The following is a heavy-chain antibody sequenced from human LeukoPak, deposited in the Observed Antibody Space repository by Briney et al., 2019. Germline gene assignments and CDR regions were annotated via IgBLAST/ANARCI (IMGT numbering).Heavy chain of an antibody. V-gene: IGHV4-34*01. CDR2: INHRGST. CDR3: ARVRIQLWSAINYYYYYGMDV. J-gene: IGHJ6*02. Sequence: SEPLSLPCAVYGGSFSGYYWSWIRQPPGKGLEWIGEINHRGSTNYNPSLKRRVTISVDTSKNQFSLKLSSVTAADTAVYYCARVRIQLWSAINYYYYYGMDVWGQGTTVTVSS. CDR1: GGSFSGYY. D-gene: IGHD5-18*01.